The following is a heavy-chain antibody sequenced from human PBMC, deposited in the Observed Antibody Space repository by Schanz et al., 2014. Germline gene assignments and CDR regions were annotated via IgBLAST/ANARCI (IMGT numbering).Heavy chain of an antibody. V-gene: IGHV3-23*01. Sequence: EEQLLESGGALVQPGGSLRLSCAASGFSFSNYALVWVRQPPGKGLEWVSTLSGSGAGTFYADSVKGRFTISRDNSENTLYLQMNSLRAEDTAVYYCAKQHGVIQQVSDYWGQGTLVTVSS. CDR2: LSGSGAGT. J-gene: IGHJ4*02. D-gene: IGHD3-22*01. CDR3: AKQHGVIQQVSDY. CDR1: GFSFSNYA.